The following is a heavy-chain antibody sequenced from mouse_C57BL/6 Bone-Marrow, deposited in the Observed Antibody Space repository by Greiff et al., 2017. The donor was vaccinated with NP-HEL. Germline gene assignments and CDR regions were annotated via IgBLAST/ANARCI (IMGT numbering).Heavy chain of an antibody. D-gene: IGHD1-1*01. J-gene: IGHJ1*03. CDR3: ARTYYYGSSYWYFDV. Sequence: QVTLKVSGPGILQPSQTLSLTCSFSGFSLSTCGMGVGWIRQPSGKGLEWLAHIWWDDDKYYNPALKSRLTISKDTSKNQVFLKIANVDTADTATYYCARTYYYGSSYWYFDVWGTGTTVTVSS. V-gene: IGHV8-8*01. CDR2: IWWDDDK. CDR1: GFSLSTCGMG.